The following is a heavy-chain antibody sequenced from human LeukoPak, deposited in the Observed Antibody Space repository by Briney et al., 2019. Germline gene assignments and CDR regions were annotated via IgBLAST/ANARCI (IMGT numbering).Heavy chain of an antibody. J-gene: IGHJ4*02. Sequence: SETLSLTCAVYGVSFSDFYWNWIRQPPGKGLGWIGEINHNGSTNYNPSLKSRVTISVDTSKNQFSLKLSSVTAADTAVYYCASRHYDILTGYPSLLFDCWGQGGLVTVSS. CDR3: ASRHYDILTGYPSLLFDC. V-gene: IGHV4-34*01. CDR2: INHNGST. D-gene: IGHD3-9*01. CDR1: GVSFSDFY.